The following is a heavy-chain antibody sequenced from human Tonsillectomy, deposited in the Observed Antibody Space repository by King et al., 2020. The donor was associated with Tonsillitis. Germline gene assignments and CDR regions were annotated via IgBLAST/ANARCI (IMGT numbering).Heavy chain of an antibody. CDR3: ARDSGYILGDV. D-gene: IGHD3-9*01. Sequence: QLVQSGGGVVQPGGSLRLSCAASGFTFSSYAMHWVRQAPGKGLEWVAVIPYDGSNKYYADSVKGRFTISRDISKNTLYLQMNSLRAEDTSVYYCARDSGYILGDVGGQGTTVTVSS. V-gene: IGHV3-30*04. CDR2: IPYDGSNK. CDR1: GFTFSSYA. J-gene: IGHJ6*02.